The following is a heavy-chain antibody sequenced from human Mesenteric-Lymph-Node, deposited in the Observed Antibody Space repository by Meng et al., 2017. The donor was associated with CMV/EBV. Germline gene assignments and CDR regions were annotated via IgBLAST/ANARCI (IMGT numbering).Heavy chain of an antibody. J-gene: IGHJ5*02. CDR2: IVVGSGNT. CDR1: GFTFTSSA. Sequence: VKVSCKASGFTFTSSAVQWVRQARGQRLEWIGWIVVGSGNTNYAQKFQERVTITRDMSTSTAYMELSSLRSEDTAVYYCAAAPIFGVVGVRFDPWGQGTLVTVSS. V-gene: IGHV1-58*01. D-gene: IGHD3-3*01. CDR3: AAAPIFGVVGVRFDP.